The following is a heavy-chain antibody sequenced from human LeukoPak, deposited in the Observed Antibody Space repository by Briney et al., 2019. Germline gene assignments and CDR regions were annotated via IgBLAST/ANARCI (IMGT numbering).Heavy chain of an antibody. V-gene: IGHV3-48*01. CDR1: GFTFSSYS. D-gene: IGHD2-8*02. Sequence: TGGSLRLSCAASGFTFSSYSMNWVRQAPGKGLEWVSYISSSSTIYYSDSVKGRFTISRDNAKNSLYLQINSLRAEDTALYYCARAGRLGPLDYWGQGTLVTVSS. J-gene: IGHJ4*02. CDR2: ISSSSTI. CDR3: ARAGRLGPLDY.